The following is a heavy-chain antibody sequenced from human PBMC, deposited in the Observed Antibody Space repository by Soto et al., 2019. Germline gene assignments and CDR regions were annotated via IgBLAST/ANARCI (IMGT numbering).Heavy chain of an antibody. V-gene: IGHV3-23*01. Sequence: GGSLRLSCAASGFTFSSYTMNWVRQAPGKGLEWVSAISGNGAGTHYADSVTGRFTISRDNSKNTVYLQMNSLRAEDTAIYYCAKDGIDWGSYFDYWGQGTLVTVSS. CDR1: GFTFSSYT. CDR2: ISGNGAGT. J-gene: IGHJ4*02. CDR3: AKDGIDWGSYFDY. D-gene: IGHD3-9*01.